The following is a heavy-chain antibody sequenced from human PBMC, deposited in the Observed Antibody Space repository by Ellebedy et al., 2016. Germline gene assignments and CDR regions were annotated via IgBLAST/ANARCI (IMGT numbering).Heavy chain of an antibody. CDR1: GGSITSGNFY. Sequence: SETLSLXCSVSGGSITSGNFYWSWIRQPPGKGLEWIGFIFYSGTTYYNPSLERRVSISVDTYRNQFSLKLRSVSAADTAVYYCARLQLDWFGEQTYYFYGLDVWGQGTTVAVSS. CDR3: ARLQLDWFGEQTYYFYGLDV. J-gene: IGHJ6*02. CDR2: IFYSGTT. D-gene: IGHD3-10*01. V-gene: IGHV4-30-4*01.